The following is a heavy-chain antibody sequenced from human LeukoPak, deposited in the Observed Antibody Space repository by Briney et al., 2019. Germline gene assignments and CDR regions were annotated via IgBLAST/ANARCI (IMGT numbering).Heavy chain of an antibody. CDR3: ARERKGGPDL. CDR1: GGSISSYY. CDR2: IYYSGST. J-gene: IGHJ4*02. V-gene: IGHV4-59*01. Sequence: SETLSLTCTVSGGSISSYYWSWIRQPPGKGLEWIGYIYYSGSTNYNPSLKSRVIISVDTSKNQFSLKLSSVTAADTAVYYCARERKGGPDLWGQGTLVTVSS. D-gene: IGHD2-15*01.